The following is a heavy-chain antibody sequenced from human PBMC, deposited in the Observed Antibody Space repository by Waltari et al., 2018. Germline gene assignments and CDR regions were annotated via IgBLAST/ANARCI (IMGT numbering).Heavy chain of an antibody. CDR2: IYYRGST. Sequence: QVQLQESGPGLVKPSETLSLTCTVSGGSISSHYWSWIRQPPGKGLEWIGYIYYRGSTNYNPSLKSRVTISVDTSKNQFSLKLSSVTAADTAVYYCARVQPSGWYEGSGIDYWGQGTLVTVSS. V-gene: IGHV4-59*11. J-gene: IGHJ4*02. D-gene: IGHD6-19*01. CDR1: GGSISSHY. CDR3: ARVQPSGWYEGSGIDY.